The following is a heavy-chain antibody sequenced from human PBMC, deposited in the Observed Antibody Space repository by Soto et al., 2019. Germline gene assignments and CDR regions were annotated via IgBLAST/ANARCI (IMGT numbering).Heavy chain of an antibody. D-gene: IGHD5-18*01. CDR2: IYYSGST. Sequence: QVQLQESGPGLVKPSQTLSLTCTVSGGSISSGGYYWSWIRQHPGKGLEWIGYIYYSGSTYYNPSLKSRVTIAVDTSKHQFALKLSSVTAADTAVYYCGRSPKLTAMGAFDIWGQGRMVTVSS. V-gene: IGHV4-31*03. CDR1: GGSISSGGYY. CDR3: GRSPKLTAMGAFDI. J-gene: IGHJ3*02.